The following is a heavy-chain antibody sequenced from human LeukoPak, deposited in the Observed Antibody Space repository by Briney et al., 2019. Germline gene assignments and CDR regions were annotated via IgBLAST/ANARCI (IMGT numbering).Heavy chain of an antibody. V-gene: IGHV3-23*01. CDR3: AKAPLFISTPVSCQH. J-gene: IGHJ1*01. CDR2: ISGSGGST. Sequence: GGSLRLSCAASGFTFSSYAMSWVLQAPGKGLEWVSAISGSGGSTYYADSVKGRFTISRDNSKNTLYLQMNSLRAEDTAVYYCAKAPLFISTPVSCQHWGQGTLVTVSS. D-gene: IGHD3-22*01. CDR1: GFTFSSYA.